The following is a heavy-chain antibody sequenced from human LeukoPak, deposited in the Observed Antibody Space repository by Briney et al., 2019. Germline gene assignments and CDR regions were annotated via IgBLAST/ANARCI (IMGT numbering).Heavy chain of an antibody. V-gene: IGHV3-7*01. CDR3: ARGGSSRLGY. J-gene: IGHJ4*02. CDR1: GFTFSGYW. CDR2: IKEDGSEK. Sequence: GGSLRLSCAASGFTFSGYWMSWVRQAPGKGLEWVASIKEDGSEKYYVDSVKGRFTISRDNAKNSLYLQMNSLRAEDTAVYYCARGGSSRLGYWGQGTLVTVSS. D-gene: IGHD6-19*01.